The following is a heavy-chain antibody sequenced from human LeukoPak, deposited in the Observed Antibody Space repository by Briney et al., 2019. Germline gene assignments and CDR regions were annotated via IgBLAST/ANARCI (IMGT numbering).Heavy chain of an antibody. CDR3: TTGIDYGGGY. D-gene: IGHD3-16*01. V-gene: IGHV3-15*07. Sequence: GGSLRLSCAASDFTFSNVWMNWVRQSPGKGLEWVGRIKSKADGETIDYASPVRGRFTISRDDSRNTVYLQMNSLQIDDTAVYCCTTGIDYGGGYWGQGTLVTVSS. CDR2: IKSKADGETI. J-gene: IGHJ4*02. CDR1: DFTFSNVW.